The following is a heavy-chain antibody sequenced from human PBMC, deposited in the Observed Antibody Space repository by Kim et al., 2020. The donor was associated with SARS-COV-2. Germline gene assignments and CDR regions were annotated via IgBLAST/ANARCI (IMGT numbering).Heavy chain of an antibody. D-gene: IGHD1-26*01. V-gene: IGHV3-9*01. J-gene: IGHJ3*02. CDR3: AKGRLRYSGSYYRWDAFDI. Sequence: GRVTIARDNAKNSLYLQMNSLRAEDTALYYCAKGRLRYSGSYYRWDAFDIWGQGTMVTVSS.